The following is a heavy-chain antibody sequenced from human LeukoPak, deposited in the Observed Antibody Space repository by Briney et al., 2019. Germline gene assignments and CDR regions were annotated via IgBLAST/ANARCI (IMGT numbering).Heavy chain of an antibody. J-gene: IGHJ2*01. Sequence: VASVKVSCKASGYTFTSYYMHWVRQDPGQGLEWMGIINPSGGSTSYAQKSQGRVTMTRDTSTSTVYMELSSLRSEDTAVYYCARDWGCSSTSCYGIYWYFDLWGRGTLVTVSS. CDR3: ARDWGCSSTSCYGIYWYFDL. D-gene: IGHD2-2*01. CDR2: INPSGGST. V-gene: IGHV1-46*01. CDR1: GYTFTSYY.